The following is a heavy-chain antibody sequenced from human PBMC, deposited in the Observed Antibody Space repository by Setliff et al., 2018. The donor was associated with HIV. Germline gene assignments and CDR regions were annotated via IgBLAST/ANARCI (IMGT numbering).Heavy chain of an antibody. CDR1: GFTFSHYG. CDR3: VRGPQFRPH. V-gene: IGHV3-30*02. Sequence: PGGSLRLSCVVSGFTFSHYGMHWVRQAPGKGLEWVTFIASDVSKTHIADSVKGRFTISRDNTRSTLYLQMNRLRVEDTAVYYCVRGPQFRPHWGQGTLVTVSS. J-gene: IGHJ4*02. CDR2: IASDVSKT.